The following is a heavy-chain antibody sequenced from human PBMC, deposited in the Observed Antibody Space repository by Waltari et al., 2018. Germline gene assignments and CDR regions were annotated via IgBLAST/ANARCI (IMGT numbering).Heavy chain of an antibody. V-gene: IGHV3-33*01. CDR3: ARDYYDSSGYYNSRAFDI. Sequence: QVQLVESGGGVVQPGRSLRLSCAASGFTFSSYGMHWVRQAHGKGLEWVAVIWYDGSNKYYADSVKGRFTISRDNSKNTLYLQMNSLRAEDTAVYYCARDYYDSSGYYNSRAFDIWGQGTMVTVSS. J-gene: IGHJ3*02. CDR1: GFTFSSYG. D-gene: IGHD3-22*01. CDR2: IWYDGSNK.